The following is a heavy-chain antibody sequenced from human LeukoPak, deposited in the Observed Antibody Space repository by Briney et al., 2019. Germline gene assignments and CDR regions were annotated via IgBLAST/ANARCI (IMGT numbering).Heavy chain of an antibody. J-gene: IGHJ6*04. Sequence: GGSLRLSCAASGFTFSSYGMSWVRQAPGEGLEWVWGISGSGDTTYYADSVKGRFTISRDNAKNSLYLQMNSLRAEDTAVYYCAELGITMIGGVWGKGTTVTISS. CDR2: ISGSGDTT. CDR3: AELGITMIGGV. CDR1: GFTFSSYG. V-gene: IGHV3-23*01. D-gene: IGHD3-10*02.